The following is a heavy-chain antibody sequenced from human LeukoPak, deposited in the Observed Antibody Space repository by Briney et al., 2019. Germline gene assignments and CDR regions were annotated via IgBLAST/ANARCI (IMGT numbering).Heavy chain of an antibody. CDR3: AIYYYDSSGYSDY. D-gene: IGHD3-22*01. CDR2: ISAYNDNT. V-gene: IGHV1-18*01. Sequence: ASVKVSCKASGYTFTNYGISWVRQAPGQGLEWMGWISAYNDNTNYAQKLQGRVTMTTDTSTGTAYMELRSLRSEDTAVYYCAIYYYDSSGYSDYWGQGTLVTVSS. CDR1: GYTFTNYG. J-gene: IGHJ4*02.